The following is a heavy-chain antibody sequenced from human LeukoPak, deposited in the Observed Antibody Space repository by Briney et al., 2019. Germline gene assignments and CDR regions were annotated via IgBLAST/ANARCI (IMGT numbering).Heavy chain of an antibody. J-gene: IGHJ5*02. D-gene: IGHD3-10*01. CDR1: GFTFSGSA. CDR3: TRLLSMVRGVVNWFDP. CDR2: IRSKANSYAT. Sequence: GGSLRLSCAASGFTFSGSAMHWVRQASGKGLEWVGRIRSKANSYATAYAASVKGRFTISRDDSKNTAYLQMNSLETEDTAVYYCTRLLSMVRGVVNWFDPWGQGTLVTVSS. V-gene: IGHV3-73*01.